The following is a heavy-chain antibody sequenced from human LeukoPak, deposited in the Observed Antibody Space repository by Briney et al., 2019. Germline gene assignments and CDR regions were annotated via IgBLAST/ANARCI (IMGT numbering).Heavy chain of an antibody. Sequence: GGSLRLSCTASGFTLSDYYMSWIRQAPGKGLEWVPYISSSGSTIYYADSVKGRFTISRDNAKNSLYLQMNSLRAEDTAVYYCARVGGRGYSGYDPEFDYWGQGTLVTVSS. CDR3: ARVGGRGYSGYDPEFDY. V-gene: IGHV3-11*01. D-gene: IGHD5-12*01. CDR1: GFTLSDYY. CDR2: ISSSGSTI. J-gene: IGHJ4*02.